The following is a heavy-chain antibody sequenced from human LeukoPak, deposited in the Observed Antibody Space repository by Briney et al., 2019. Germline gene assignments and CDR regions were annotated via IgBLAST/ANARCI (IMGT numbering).Heavy chain of an antibody. V-gene: IGHV1-2*02. D-gene: IGHD5-18*01. CDR1: GDTFTGYY. CDR3: ARLDTATAGFNY. J-gene: IGHJ4*02. Sequence: ASVKVSCKASGDTFTGYYMHWVRQAPGQGLEWMGWINPNSGGTNYAQKFQGRVTMTRDTSISTAYMELSRLRSDDTAVYYCARLDTATAGFNYWGQGTVVTVSS. CDR2: INPNSGGT.